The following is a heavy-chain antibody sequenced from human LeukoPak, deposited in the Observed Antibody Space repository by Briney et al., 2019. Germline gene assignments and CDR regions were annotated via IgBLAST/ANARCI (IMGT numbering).Heavy chain of an antibody. CDR3: AKSVRELRYFDWLRDVPYYYYYGMDV. J-gene: IGHJ6*02. CDR1: GFTVSSNY. V-gene: IGHV3-23*01. CDR2: ISGSGGST. D-gene: IGHD3-9*01. Sequence: PGGSLRLSCAASGFTVSSNYMSWVRQAPGKGLEWVSAISGSGGSTYYADSVKGRFTISRDNSKNTLYLQMNSLRAEDTAVYYCAKSVRELRYFDWLRDVPYYYYYGMDVWGQGTTVTVSS.